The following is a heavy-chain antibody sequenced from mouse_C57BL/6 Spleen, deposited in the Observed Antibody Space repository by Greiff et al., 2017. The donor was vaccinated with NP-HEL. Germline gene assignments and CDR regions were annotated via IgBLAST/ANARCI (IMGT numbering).Heavy chain of an antibody. CDR2: ISDGGSYT. CDR1: GFTFSSYA. CDR3: ARDKEIRYYPMDY. D-gene: IGHD2-4*01. J-gene: IGHJ4*01. V-gene: IGHV5-4*01. Sequence: EVKLMESGGGLVKPGGSLKLSCAASGFTFSSYAMSWVRQTPEKRLEWVATISDGGSYTYYPDNVKGRFTISRDNAKNNLYLQMSHLKSEDTAMYYCARDKEIRYYPMDYWGQGTSVTVSS.